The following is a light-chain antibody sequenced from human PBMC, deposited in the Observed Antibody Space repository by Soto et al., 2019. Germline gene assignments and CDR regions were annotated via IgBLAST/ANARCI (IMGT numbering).Light chain of an antibody. V-gene: IGLV2-14*01. CDR1: SSDVGGYNY. CDR3: SSYTSSTPVV. J-gene: IGLJ2*01. CDR2: DVI. Sequence: HSALTQPASVSGSPGQSITISCTGTSSDVGGYNYVSWYQQYPGKAPKLMIYDVINRPSGVSNRFSGSKSGNTASLTISGLQAEDEADYYCSSYTSSTPVVFGGGTQLTVL.